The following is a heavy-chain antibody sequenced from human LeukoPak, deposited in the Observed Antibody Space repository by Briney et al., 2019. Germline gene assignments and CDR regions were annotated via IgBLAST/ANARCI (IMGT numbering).Heavy chain of an antibody. CDR3: ARPLLYSSGWYGWDDY. V-gene: IGHV1-18*01. J-gene: IGHJ4*02. D-gene: IGHD6-19*01. CDR2: ISAYNGNT. CDR1: GYTFTSYG. Sequence: ASVKVSCKASGYTFTSYGISRVRQAPGQGLEWMGWISAYNGNTNYAQKLQGRVTVTTDTSTRTAYMDLRSLRSDDTAVYYCARPLLYSSGWYGWDDYWGQGTLVTVSS.